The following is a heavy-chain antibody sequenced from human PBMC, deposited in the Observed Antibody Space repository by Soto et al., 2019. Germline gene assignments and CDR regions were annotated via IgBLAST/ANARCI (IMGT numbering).Heavy chain of an antibody. CDR3: ARDSWIQLWPHHFDY. Sequence: QVQLVESGGGVVQPGRSLRLSCAASGFTFSSYAMHWVRQAPGKGLEWVAVISYDGSNKYYADSVKGRFTISRDNSKNTLYLQMNSLRAEDTAVYYCARDSWIQLWPHHFDYWGQGTLVTVSS. V-gene: IGHV3-30-3*01. CDR1: GFTFSSYA. D-gene: IGHD5-18*01. J-gene: IGHJ4*02. CDR2: ISYDGSNK.